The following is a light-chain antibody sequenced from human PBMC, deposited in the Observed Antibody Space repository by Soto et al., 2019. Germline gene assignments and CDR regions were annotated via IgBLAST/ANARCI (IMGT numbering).Light chain of an antibody. Sequence: DIQMTQSPSFVSASVGDRVTITGRASQGISSWLAWYQHKPGRAPKLLIHAASSLESVVPSRFSGSGSGTDFTLTISSLQPEDFATYYCQQTTSFPLTFGGGTKVEIK. CDR1: QGISSW. CDR2: AAS. CDR3: QQTTSFPLT. V-gene: IGKV1-12*01. J-gene: IGKJ4*01.